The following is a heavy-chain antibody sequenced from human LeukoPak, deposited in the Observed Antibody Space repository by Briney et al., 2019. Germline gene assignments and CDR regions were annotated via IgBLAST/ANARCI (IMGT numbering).Heavy chain of an antibody. CDR3: ARRGPDYYDSSGYED. CDR1: GFTVSSNY. D-gene: IGHD3-22*01. Sequence: GGSLRLSCAASGFTVSSNYMSWVRQAPGKGLEWFSVIYSGGSTYYADSVKGRFTISRDNSKNTLYLQMNSLRAEDTAVYYCARRGPDYYDSSGYEDWGQGTLVTVSS. CDR2: IYSGGST. V-gene: IGHV3-53*01. J-gene: IGHJ4*02.